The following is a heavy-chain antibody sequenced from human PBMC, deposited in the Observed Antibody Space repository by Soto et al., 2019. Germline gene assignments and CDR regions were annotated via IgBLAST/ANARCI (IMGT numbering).Heavy chain of an antibody. CDR2: IYYSGST. CDR3: ASRAVAGYFDY. J-gene: IGHJ4*02. CDR1: GGSISSSSYY. V-gene: IGHV4-39*01. D-gene: IGHD6-19*01. Sequence: QLQLQESGPGLVKPSETLSLTCTVSGGSISSSSYYWGWIRQPPGKGLEWIGSIYYSGSTYYNPSLKSRVTIPVDTSKNQFSLKLSSVTAADTAVYYCASRAVAGYFDYWGQGTLVTVSS.